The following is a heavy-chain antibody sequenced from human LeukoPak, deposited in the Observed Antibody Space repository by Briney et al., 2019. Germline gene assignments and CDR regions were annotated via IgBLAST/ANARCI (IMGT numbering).Heavy chain of an antibody. J-gene: IGHJ4*02. CDR2: ISSSGSML. V-gene: IGHV3-11*04. CDR1: GFTFSDYY. Sequence: GGSLRLSCAASGFTFSDYYMSWVRQAPGKGLEWVSYISSSGSMLHYADSVEGRFTISRDNAKNSLYLQMSSLRVEDSAVYYCTRRPYSSSWYYFDYWGQGTLVTVSS. D-gene: IGHD6-13*01. CDR3: TRRPYSSSWYYFDY.